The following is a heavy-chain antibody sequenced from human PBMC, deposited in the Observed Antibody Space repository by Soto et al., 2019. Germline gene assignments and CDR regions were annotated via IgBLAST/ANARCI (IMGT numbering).Heavy chain of an antibody. J-gene: IGHJ6*02. CDR2: IIPSFGAA. Sequence: QVQLEQSGAEVKKPGSSVKVSCMASGGTFSSSGFSWVRQAPGQGREWMGGIIPSFGAAKYAQKSQGRVTITADESTSTAYMELSSLGSEDTAVDYWARDYRSGWHGTNYGMDVWGQGTTVTVSS. CDR1: GGTFSSSG. V-gene: IGHV1-69*01. D-gene: IGHD6-19*01. CDR3: ARDYRSGWHGTNYGMDV.